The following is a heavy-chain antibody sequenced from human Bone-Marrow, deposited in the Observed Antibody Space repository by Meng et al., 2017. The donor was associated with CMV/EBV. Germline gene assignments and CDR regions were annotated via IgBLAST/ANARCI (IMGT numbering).Heavy chain of an antibody. V-gene: IGHV1-8*01. CDR2: MNPSSGNT. CDR1: GYTFTSYD. J-gene: IGHJ4*02. D-gene: IGHD6-19*01. CDR3: ATGVADFEY. Sequence: QVQLVQSGAEVKKPGASVKVSCKASGYTFTSYDINSVRQAAGQGLEWMGWMNPSSGNTDYAQKFQGRVTMTRNISKSTAYMDLSSLRSEDTAVYYCATGVADFEYWGQGTLVTVSS.